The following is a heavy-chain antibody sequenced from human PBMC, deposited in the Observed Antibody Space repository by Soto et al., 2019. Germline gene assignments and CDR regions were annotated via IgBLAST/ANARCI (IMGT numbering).Heavy chain of an antibody. CDR2: MNPNSGNT. V-gene: IGHV1-8*01. J-gene: IGHJ5*02. CDR3: ARDRIAAKGWLDP. D-gene: IGHD3-16*02. Sequence: AAVKVSCKASGYTFTSYDINWVRQATGQGLEWMGWMNPNSGNTGYAQKFQGRVTMTRNTSISTAYMELSSLRSEDTAVYYWARDRIAAKGWLDPWGQGTLVTVSS. CDR1: GYTFTSYD.